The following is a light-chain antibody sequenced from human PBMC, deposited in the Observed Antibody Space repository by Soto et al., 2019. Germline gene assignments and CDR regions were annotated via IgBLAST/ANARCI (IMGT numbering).Light chain of an antibody. CDR2: NSS. V-gene: IGKV3-20*01. Sequence: EIVLTQSPGTLSLSPGERATLSCRASQSVRSSYLAWYQQKPGQAPRLLIYNSSTRATGIPDRFSGSGSGTDFTLTISRLKPEDFALYYCQQYRDLPQTFGQGTQVEIK. J-gene: IGKJ1*01. CDR1: QSVRSSY. CDR3: QQYRDLPQT.